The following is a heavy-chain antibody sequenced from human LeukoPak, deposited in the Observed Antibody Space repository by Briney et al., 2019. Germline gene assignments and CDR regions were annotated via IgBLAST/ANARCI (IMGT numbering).Heavy chain of an antibody. CDR2: INQGASSM. J-gene: IGHJ4*02. CDR3: ARTGYIDEGFDY. Sequence: GGSLRLSCAASGFTLSSYWMSWVRQAPDKGLEWVANINQGASSMNYAGSVKGRFTISRDNAKKSLYLQMNSLRAEDTAVYYCARTGYIDEGFDYWGQGTLVTVSS. D-gene: IGHD1-1*01. CDR1: GFTLSSYW. V-gene: IGHV3-7*04.